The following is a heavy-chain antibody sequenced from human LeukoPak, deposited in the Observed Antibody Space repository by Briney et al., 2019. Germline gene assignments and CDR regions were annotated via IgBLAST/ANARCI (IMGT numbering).Heavy chain of an antibody. CDR1: GFTVSSNY. V-gene: IGHV3-66*01. Sequence: PGGSLRLSCAASGFTVSSNYMSWVRQAPGKGLEWVSVIYSGGSTYYADSVKGRFTTSRDNSKNTLYLQMNSLRAEDTAVYYCARSVDTAMDYYYGMDVWGQGTTVTVSS. J-gene: IGHJ6*02. D-gene: IGHD5-18*01. CDR2: IYSGGST. CDR3: ARSVDTAMDYYYGMDV.